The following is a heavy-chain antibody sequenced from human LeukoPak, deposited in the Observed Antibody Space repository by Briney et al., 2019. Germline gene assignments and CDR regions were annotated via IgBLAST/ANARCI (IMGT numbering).Heavy chain of an antibody. J-gene: IGHJ4*02. Sequence: SETLSLTCAVYGGSFSGYYWTLIRQPPGKGLEWIGEINHSGTTNYNPSLKSRVTISVDTSKNQFSLKLSSVTAADTAVYFCARSEGSGSTVFHYWGQGTLVTVSS. CDR1: GGSFSGYY. CDR3: ARSEGSGSTVFHY. CDR2: INHSGTT. D-gene: IGHD3-10*01. V-gene: IGHV4-34*01.